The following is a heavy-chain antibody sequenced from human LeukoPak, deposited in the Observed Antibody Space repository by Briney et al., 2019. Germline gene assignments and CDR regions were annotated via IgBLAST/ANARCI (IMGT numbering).Heavy chain of an antibody. D-gene: IGHD3-22*01. CDR1: GFIFSSYN. V-gene: IGHV3-21*04. CDR3: ARDLDSSGYTDY. J-gene: IGHJ4*02. CDR2: ISSSSSYM. Sequence: GGSLGLSCVASGFIFSSYNMNWVRQVPGKGLEWVSFISSSSSYMYYADSVKGRFIISRDNAKNSLYLQMNSLRVEDTAVYYCARDLDSSGYTDYWGQGTLVTVSS.